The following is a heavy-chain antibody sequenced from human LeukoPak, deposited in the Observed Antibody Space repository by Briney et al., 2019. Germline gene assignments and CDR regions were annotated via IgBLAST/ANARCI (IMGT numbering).Heavy chain of an antibody. CDR2: INHSGGT. V-gene: IGHV4-34*01. CDR3: ARGRAWIQLLFDY. J-gene: IGHJ4*02. D-gene: IGHD5-18*01. CDR1: GGAFSGYY. Sequence: SETLSVTCAVYGGAFSGYYWSWIRQPPGKRLEWIGEINHSGGTNYNPSLKSRVTISVDTSKNQFSLKLSSVTAADTAVYYCARGRAWIQLLFDYWGQGTLVTVSS.